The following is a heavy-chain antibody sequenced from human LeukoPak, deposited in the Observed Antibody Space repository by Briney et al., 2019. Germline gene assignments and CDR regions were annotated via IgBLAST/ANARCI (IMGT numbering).Heavy chain of an antibody. CDR1: GFTFSNAW. CDR2: TKSKTDGGTT. J-gene: IGHJ4*02. CDR3: TTGYYDRDDY. Sequence: GGSLRLSCAASGFTFSNAWMSWVRQAPGKGLDWVGRTKSKTDGGTTDYTAPVKGRFTISRDDSKNTLYLQMNSLKTEDTAVYYCTTGYYDRDDYWGQGTLVTVSS. V-gene: IGHV3-15*01. D-gene: IGHD3-22*01.